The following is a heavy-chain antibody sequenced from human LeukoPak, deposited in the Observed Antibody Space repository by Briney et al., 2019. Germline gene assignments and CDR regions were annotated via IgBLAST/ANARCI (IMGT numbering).Heavy chain of an antibody. J-gene: IGHJ4*02. CDR2: IYYSGST. D-gene: IGHD3-3*01. Sequence: PSETLSLTCTVSGGSISSYYWSWIRQPPGKGLEWFGYIYYSGSTNYNPSLKSRVTISVDTSKNQFSLKLSSVTAADTAVYYCARVRVFEVVTQGQYFDYWGQGTLVTVSS. CDR3: ARVRVFEVVTQGQYFDY. CDR1: GGSISSYY. V-gene: IGHV4-59*01.